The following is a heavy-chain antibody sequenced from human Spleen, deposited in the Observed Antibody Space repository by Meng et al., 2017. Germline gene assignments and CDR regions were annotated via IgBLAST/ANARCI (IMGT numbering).Heavy chain of an antibody. Sequence: QLTLVQSGAEVQRPGASLKVSCKTSGYTFTGFYMHWVRQAPGQGLEWMGRINPSSGDTEYAQNFQGRVTLTRDTSISTAYMELSGLRSDDTAMYYCATILASYGLGWGQGTLVTVSS. CDR1: GYTFTGFY. V-gene: IGHV1-2*06. D-gene: IGHD4-17*01. CDR2: INPSSGDT. CDR3: ATILASYGLG. J-gene: IGHJ4*02.